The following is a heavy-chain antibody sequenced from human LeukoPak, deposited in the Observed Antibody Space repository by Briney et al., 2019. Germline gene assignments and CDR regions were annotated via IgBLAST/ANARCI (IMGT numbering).Heavy chain of an antibody. D-gene: IGHD6-13*01. J-gene: IGHJ6*03. V-gene: IGHV1-69*06. CDR2: IIPIFGTA. CDR3: ARVHQAYSSSWYPGEYYYYYMDV. Sequence: SVKVSCKASGGTFSSYAISWVRQAPGQGLEWMGGIIPIFGTANYAQKFQGRVTITADKSTSTAYMELRSLRSDDTAVYYCARVHQAYSSSWYPGEYYYYYMDVWGKGTTVTVSS. CDR1: GGTFSSYA.